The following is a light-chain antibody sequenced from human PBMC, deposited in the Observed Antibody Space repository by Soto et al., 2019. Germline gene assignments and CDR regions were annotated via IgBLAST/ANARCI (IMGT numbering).Light chain of an antibody. Sequence: QSVLTQPASVSGSPGQSITISCTGTSSDVGGYNYVSWYQQHPGKAPKLVIYEVTKRPSGVSNRFSGSKSGNTASLTISGLQAEDETDYYCSSYTSTYTFYVFGSGTKLTVL. CDR1: SSDVGGYNY. J-gene: IGLJ1*01. CDR2: EVT. CDR3: SSYTSTYTFYV. V-gene: IGLV2-14*01.